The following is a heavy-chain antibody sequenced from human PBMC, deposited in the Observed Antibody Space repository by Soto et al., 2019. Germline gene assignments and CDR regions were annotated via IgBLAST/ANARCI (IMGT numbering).Heavy chain of an antibody. CDR1: GGSVSSPTYY. V-gene: IGHV4-61*01. Sequence: QVQLQESGPGLVKPSETLSLTCTVSGGSVSSPTYYWSWIRQPPGKGLEWIGYMYYSGSTNYNPSLSSRVTIPLDTAKHQFSLKLSYVTAASTAVYYFAGGGGHVNTLCDTWGQGTLVTGSS. CDR2: MYYSGST. CDR3: AGGGGHVNTLCDT. J-gene: IGHJ5*02. D-gene: IGHD3-16*01.